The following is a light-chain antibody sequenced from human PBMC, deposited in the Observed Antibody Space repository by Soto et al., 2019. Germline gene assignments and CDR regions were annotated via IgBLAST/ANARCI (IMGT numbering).Light chain of an antibody. V-gene: IGLV2-14*01. Sequence: QSALTQPASVSGSPGQSITISCTGTSSDVGGYNYVSWYQQHPGKAPKLMIYAVSNRPSGVSNHFSGSKSGNTASLTISGLQAEDEADYYCSSYTSSSTWVFGGGTKVTVL. CDR1: SSDVGGYNY. J-gene: IGLJ3*02. CDR2: AVS. CDR3: SSYTSSSTWV.